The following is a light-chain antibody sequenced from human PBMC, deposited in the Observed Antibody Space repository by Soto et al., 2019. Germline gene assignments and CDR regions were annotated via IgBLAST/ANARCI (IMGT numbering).Light chain of an antibody. J-gene: IGKJ2*01. Sequence: DIQMTQSPSTLSASVGDRVTITCRASQTIRNWLAWYQQKPGKAPKLLIYDASSLESGVPSRFSGSGSGTEFTLTISSLQPDDFATYYCQQYNSYSYTFGQGTKLEIK. CDR2: DAS. CDR3: QQYNSYSYT. CDR1: QTIRNW. V-gene: IGKV1-5*01.